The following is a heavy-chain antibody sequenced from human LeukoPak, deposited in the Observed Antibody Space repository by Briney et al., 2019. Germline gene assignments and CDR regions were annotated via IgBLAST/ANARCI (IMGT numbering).Heavy chain of an antibody. Sequence: GGSLRLSCAASGFIFNTYGMNWVRQAPGKGLEWVSSISGGGVHTYYADSVKGRFTISRDNSKNTLYLQMNSLRAGDTAVYYCAKDYAAGGPYYFDPWGQGTLVTVSS. V-gene: IGHV3-23*01. CDR2: ISGGGVHT. J-gene: IGHJ4*02. CDR3: AKDYAAGGPYYFDP. CDR1: GFIFNTYG. D-gene: IGHD6-13*01.